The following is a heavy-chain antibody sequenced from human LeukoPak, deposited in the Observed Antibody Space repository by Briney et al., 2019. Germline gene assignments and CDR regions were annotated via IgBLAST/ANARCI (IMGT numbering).Heavy chain of an antibody. Sequence: SGPTLVKPTQTLTLTCTFSGFSLSTSGVGLGWIRQPPGKTLEWLALIYWDDDKRYSPSLKSRLTITKDTSKNQVVLTMTNMDPVDTATYYCAHTRLWFGELHFDYWGQGTLVTVSS. D-gene: IGHD3-10*01. CDR3: AHTRLWFGELHFDY. V-gene: IGHV2-5*02. CDR2: IYWDDDK. CDR1: GFSLSTSGVG. J-gene: IGHJ4*02.